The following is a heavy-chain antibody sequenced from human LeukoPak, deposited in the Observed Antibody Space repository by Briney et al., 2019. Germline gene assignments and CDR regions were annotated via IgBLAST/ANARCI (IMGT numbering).Heavy chain of an antibody. V-gene: IGHV3-33*08. CDR3: ARVLCSGGTCLDAFDI. CDR2: IWYDGSSK. J-gene: IGHJ3*02. D-gene: IGHD2-15*01. Sequence: GGSLRLSCAASGFTFSSYGMYWVRRAPGKGLEWVAVIWYDGSSKYYADSVKGRFTISRDNSKSTLYLQMNSLRAEDTAVYYCARVLCSGGTCLDAFDIWGQGTMVTVSS. CDR1: GFTFSSYG.